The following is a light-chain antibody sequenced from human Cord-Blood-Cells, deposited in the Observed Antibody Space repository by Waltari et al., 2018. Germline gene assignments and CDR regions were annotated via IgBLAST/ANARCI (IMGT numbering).Light chain of an antibody. CDR1: QSVLYSSNNKNY. Sequence: DIVMTQSPDSLAVSLGERATINCKSSQSVLYSSNNKNYLAWYQQKPGQPPKLLIYWACTRESGGPDRFSGSGSGTDFTLTSSSLQAEDVAVYYCQQYYSTPYTFGQGTKLEIK. CDR2: WAC. CDR3: QQYYSTPYT. J-gene: IGKJ2*01. V-gene: IGKV4-1*01.